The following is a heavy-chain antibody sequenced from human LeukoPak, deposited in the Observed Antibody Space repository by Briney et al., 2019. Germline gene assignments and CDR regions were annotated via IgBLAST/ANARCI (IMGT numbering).Heavy chain of an antibody. Sequence: PGGSLRLSCAASGFTVSSNYMSWVRQAPGKGLEWVSVIYSGGSTYYADSVKGRFTISRDNSKNTLYLQMNSLRAEDTAVYYCTRDREGYGMDVWGQGTTVTVSS. J-gene: IGHJ6*02. CDR1: GFTVSSNY. D-gene: IGHD3-10*01. CDR2: IYSGGST. V-gene: IGHV3-66*01. CDR3: TRDREGYGMDV.